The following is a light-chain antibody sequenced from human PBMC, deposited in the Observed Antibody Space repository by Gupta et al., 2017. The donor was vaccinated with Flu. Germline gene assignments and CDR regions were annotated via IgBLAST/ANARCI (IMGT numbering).Light chain of an antibody. Sequence: SLGERATSSGKSSQSVGHRYNKKSYLAWYQQKPGQPPRLRIYWASARESGVPDRFSGSGSGTDFTLTISSLQPEDVAVYYCQQDATARSTFGPGTTVDIK. CDR3: QQDATARST. CDR1: QSVGHRYNKKSY. V-gene: IGKV4-1*01. CDR2: WAS. J-gene: IGKJ3*01.